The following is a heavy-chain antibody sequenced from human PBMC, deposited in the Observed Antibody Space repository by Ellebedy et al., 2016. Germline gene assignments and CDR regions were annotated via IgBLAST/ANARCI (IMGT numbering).Heavy chain of an antibody. V-gene: IGHV3-21*05. J-gene: IGHJ3*02. CDR2: IGVTGTL. Sequence: GGSLRLSXAASGFPFSSYAMNWVRQTPGKGLEWFSYIGVTGTLYYAVSVKGRFTISRDNAKSSLSLQMNSLRAEDTGVYYCARGRDHAFDIWGQGTVVTVSS. CDR3: ARGRDHAFDI. CDR1: GFPFSSYA.